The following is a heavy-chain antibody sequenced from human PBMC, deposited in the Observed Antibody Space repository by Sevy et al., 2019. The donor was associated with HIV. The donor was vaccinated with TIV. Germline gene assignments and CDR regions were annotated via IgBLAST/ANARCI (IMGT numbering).Heavy chain of an antibody. D-gene: IGHD3-3*01. V-gene: IGHV4-59*01. J-gene: IGHJ4*02. CDR1: GGSISSYF. Sequence: SENLSLTCSVSGGSISSYFWTWIRQPPGKGLEWIGHIYYTGSANYNPSLKSRVTISIDKSKSQFSLNLSSVTDADTAVYYCARDDAANPRVLDYWGQGALVTVSS. CDR2: IYYTGSA. CDR3: ARDDAANPRVLDY.